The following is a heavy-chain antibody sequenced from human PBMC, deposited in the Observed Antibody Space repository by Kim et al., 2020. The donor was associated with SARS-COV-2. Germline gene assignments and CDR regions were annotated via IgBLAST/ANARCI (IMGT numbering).Heavy chain of an antibody. J-gene: IGHJ4*02. V-gene: IGHV4-39*01. D-gene: IGHD5-12*01. Sequence: PALKSRVTISVDTSKNQFSLKLSSGTAADTAVYYCARIRRDGYNLDYFDYWGQGTLVTVSS. CDR3: ARIRRDGYNLDYFDY.